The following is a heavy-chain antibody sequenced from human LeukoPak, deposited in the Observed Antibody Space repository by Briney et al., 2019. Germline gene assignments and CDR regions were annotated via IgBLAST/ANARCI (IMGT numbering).Heavy chain of an antibody. CDR1: GYTFTSYD. D-gene: IGHD4-17*01. J-gene: IGHJ6*02. CDR3: AREATVTTGYYGMDV. CDR2: MNPNSGNT. V-gene: IGHV1-8*03. Sequence: VASVKVSCKASGYTFTSYDINWVRQATGQGLEWMGWMNPNSGNTGYAQKFQGRVTITRNTSISTAYMELSSLRSDDTAVYYCAREATVTTGYYGMDVWGQGTTVTVSS.